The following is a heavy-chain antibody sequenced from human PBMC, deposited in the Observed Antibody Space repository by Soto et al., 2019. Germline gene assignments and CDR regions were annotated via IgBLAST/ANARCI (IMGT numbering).Heavy chain of an antibody. V-gene: IGHV3-48*03. CDR1: GFTFSSYE. CDR3: AKVPAITIRVGFDP. Sequence: PGGSLRLSCAASGFTFSSYEMNWVRQAPGKGLEWVSYISSSGSTIYYADSVKGRFTISRDNSENTLYLQMNSLRAEDTAVYYCAKVPAITIRVGFDPWGPGTLVTVSS. CDR2: ISSSGSTI. J-gene: IGHJ5*02. D-gene: IGHD1-20*01.